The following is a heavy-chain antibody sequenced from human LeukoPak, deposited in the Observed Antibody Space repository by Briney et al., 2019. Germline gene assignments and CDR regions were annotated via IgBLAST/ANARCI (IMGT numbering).Heavy chain of an antibody. V-gene: IGHV4-61*02. J-gene: IGHJ6*03. CDR2: IYTSGST. D-gene: IGHD1-1*01. CDR3: ARWVPYYYMDV. Sequence: SETLSLTCTVSGGSISSGSYYWSWIRQPAGKGLEWIGRIYTSGSTNYNPSLKSRVTISVDTSKNQFSLKLSSVTAADTAVYYCARWVPYYYMDVWGKGTTVTVSS. CDR1: GGSISSGSYY.